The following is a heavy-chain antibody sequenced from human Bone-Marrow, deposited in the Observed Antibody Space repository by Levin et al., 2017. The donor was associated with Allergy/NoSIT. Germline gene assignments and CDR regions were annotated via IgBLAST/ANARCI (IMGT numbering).Heavy chain of an antibody. Sequence: TSETLSLTCTVSGGSISGGGYYWSWIRQHPGKGLEWIGYIYYSGNTYYNPSLKIRVIISVVTSKNHLSLKLTSVTVAETAVYYCARFNGYDFDYWGQGTLVTVSS. CDR3: ARFNGYDFDY. CDR1: GGSISGGGYY. J-gene: IGHJ4*02. V-gene: IGHV4-31*03. D-gene: IGHD5-12*01. CDR2: IYYSGNT.